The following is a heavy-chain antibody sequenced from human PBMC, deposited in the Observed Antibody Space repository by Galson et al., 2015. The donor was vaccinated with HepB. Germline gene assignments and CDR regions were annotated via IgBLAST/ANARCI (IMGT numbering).Heavy chain of an antibody. Sequence: ETLSLTCTVSGGSISSSSYYWGWIRQPPGKGLEWIGSIYYSGSTYYNPSLKSRVTISVDTSKNQFSLKLSSVTAADTAVYYCASIAAALDAFDIWGQGTMVTVSS. J-gene: IGHJ3*02. CDR1: GGSISSSSYY. V-gene: IGHV4-39*01. CDR3: ASIAAALDAFDI. D-gene: IGHD6-13*01. CDR2: IYYSGST.